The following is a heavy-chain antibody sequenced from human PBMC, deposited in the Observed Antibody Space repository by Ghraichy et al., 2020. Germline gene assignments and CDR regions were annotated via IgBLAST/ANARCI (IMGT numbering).Heavy chain of an antibody. CDR1: GFTFSRHW. V-gene: IGHV3-7*01. CDR3: ARDPYGDYKYGGTDY. J-gene: IGHJ4*02. D-gene: IGHD4-17*01. Sequence: GSLRLSCAASGFTFSRHWMSWVRQAPGKGLEWVASIKSDGSDIFYVDSVKGRFIISRDNAKNSVSLEMNSLRVEDTAVYYCARDPYGDYKYGGTDYWGQGTLVRGSS. CDR2: IKSDGSDI.